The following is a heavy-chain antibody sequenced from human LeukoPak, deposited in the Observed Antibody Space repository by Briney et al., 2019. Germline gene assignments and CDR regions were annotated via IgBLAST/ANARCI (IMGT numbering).Heavy chain of an antibody. J-gene: IGHJ3*02. D-gene: IGHD6-13*01. Sequence: SETLSLTCTVSGGSISSGDYYWSWIRQPPGKGLEWIVYIYYSGSTNYNPSLKSRVTISVDTSKNQFSLKLSSVTAADTAVYYCARLKGIAAAGTVLFAFDIWGQGTMVTVSS. CDR2: IYYSGST. CDR3: ARLKGIAAAGTVLFAFDI. CDR1: GGSISSGDYY. V-gene: IGHV4-30-4*01.